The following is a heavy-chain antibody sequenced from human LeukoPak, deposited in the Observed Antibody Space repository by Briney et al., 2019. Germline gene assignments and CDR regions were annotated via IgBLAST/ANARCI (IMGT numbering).Heavy chain of an antibody. CDR2: IYYSGST. V-gene: IGHV4-59*01. Sequence: SETLSLTCTVSGGSISSYYWIWIRQPPGKGLEWIGYIYYSGSTNYNPSLKSRVTISVDTSKNQFSLKLSSVTAADTAMYYCARGYYPPRWYFDLWGRGTLVTVSS. J-gene: IGHJ2*01. CDR1: GGSISSYY. CDR3: ARGYYPPRWYFDL. D-gene: IGHD2-21*01.